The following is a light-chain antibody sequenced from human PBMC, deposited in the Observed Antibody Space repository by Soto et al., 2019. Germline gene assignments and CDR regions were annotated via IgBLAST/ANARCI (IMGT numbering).Light chain of an antibody. CDR1: QSVRTS. Sequence: EIVLTQSPATLSLSPGERATLSCRASQSVRTSLAWYQQKPDQAPRLLIYDASNRATGIPARFSGSGSGTDFTLTISRLEPEDFAVYYCQQRSDWPVTFGPGTKVDNK. CDR3: QQRSDWPVT. CDR2: DAS. J-gene: IGKJ3*01. V-gene: IGKV3-11*01.